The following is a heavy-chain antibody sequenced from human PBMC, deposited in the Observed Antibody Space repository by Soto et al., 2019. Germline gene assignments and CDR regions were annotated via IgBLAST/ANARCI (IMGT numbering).Heavy chain of an antibody. V-gene: IGHV6-1*01. J-gene: IGHJ5*02. D-gene: IGHD2-2*01. CDR3: ARVGYCSSTICSGGWFDP. Sequence: SQTLSLTCAISGDSVSSNSAAWNWIRQSPSRGLEWLGRTYYRSKWYNDYAVSVKSRITINPDTSKNQFSLQLNSVTPEDTAVYYCARVGYCSSTICSGGWFDPWGQGTLVTVSS. CDR2: TYYRSKWYN. CDR1: GDSVSSNSAA.